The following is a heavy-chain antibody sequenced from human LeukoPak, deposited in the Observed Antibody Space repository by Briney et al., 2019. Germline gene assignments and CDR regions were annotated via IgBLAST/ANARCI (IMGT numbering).Heavy chain of an antibody. CDR3: ARNFRDGYNNSFDY. CDR1: GFTFSSYG. CDR2: INHSGST. D-gene: IGHD5-24*01. J-gene: IGHJ4*02. V-gene: IGHV4-34*01. Sequence: GSLRLSCAASGFTFSSYGMHWVRQAPGKGLEWIGEINHSGSTNYNPSLKSRVTISVDTSKNQFSLKLSSVTAADTAVYYCARNFRDGYNNSFDYWGQGTLVTVSS.